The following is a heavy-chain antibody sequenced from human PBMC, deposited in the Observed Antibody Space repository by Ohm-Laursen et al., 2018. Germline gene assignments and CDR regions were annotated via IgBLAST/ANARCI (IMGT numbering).Heavy chain of an antibody. CDR3: AARDAADWYLDL. CDR2: IYTSGST. CDR1: GGSVSSGSYY. Sequence: TLSLTCTVSGGSVSSGSYYWSWIRQPAGKGLEWIGRIYTSGSTNYNPSLKSRVTMSVDTSKNQFSLKLSSVTAADTAVYYCAARDAADWYLDLWGRGTLVTVSS. D-gene: IGHD2-15*01. V-gene: IGHV4-61*02. J-gene: IGHJ2*01.